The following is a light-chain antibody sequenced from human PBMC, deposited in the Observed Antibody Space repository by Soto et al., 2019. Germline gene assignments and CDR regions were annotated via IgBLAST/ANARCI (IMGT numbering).Light chain of an antibody. J-gene: IGKJ2*01. CDR2: GTS. CDR3: QEYGRSPYT. CDR1: ENVATSD. Sequence: EIGLTQSPGTLSLSPGERATLSCRASENVATSDLGWYQQKPGQAPRLLISGTSTRATGIPDRFSGAGSGTDFILTSSRLAPEDSPIYFCQEYGRSPYTFGLGTKLEIK. V-gene: IGKV3-20*01.